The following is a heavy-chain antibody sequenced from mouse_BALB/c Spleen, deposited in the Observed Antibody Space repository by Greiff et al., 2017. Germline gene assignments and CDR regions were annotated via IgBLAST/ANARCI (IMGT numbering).Heavy chain of an antibody. D-gene: IGHD1-2*01. CDR1: GYTFTSYT. V-gene: IGHV1-4*01. Sequence: VQRVESGAELARPGASVKMSCKASGYTFTSYTMHWVKQRPGQGLEWIGYINPSSGYTNYNQKFKDKDTLTADKYSSTAYMQLSSLTSEDSAVYDCARDYGYYFDYWGQGTTLTVSS. CDR2: INPSSGYT. CDR3: ARDYGYYFDY. J-gene: IGHJ2*01.